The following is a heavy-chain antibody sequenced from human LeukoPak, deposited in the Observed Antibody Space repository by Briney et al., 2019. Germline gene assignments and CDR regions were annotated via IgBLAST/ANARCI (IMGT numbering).Heavy chain of an antibody. D-gene: IGHD4-17*01. J-gene: IGHJ4*02. CDR1: GGSFSGYY. CDR2: INHSGST. CDR3: ASLDDYGDKLDY. Sequence: SETLSLTCAVYGGSFSGYYWSWIRQPPGKGLEWIGEINHSGSTNYNPSLKSRVTISVDTSKNQFSLKLSSVTAADTAVYYCASLDDYGDKLDYWGQGTLVTVSS. V-gene: IGHV4-34*09.